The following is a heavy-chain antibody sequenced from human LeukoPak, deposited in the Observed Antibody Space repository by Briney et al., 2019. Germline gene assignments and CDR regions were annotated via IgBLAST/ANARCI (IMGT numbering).Heavy chain of an antibody. D-gene: IGHD3-9*01. V-gene: IGHV3-53*01. CDR1: GFTFSSHY. CDR3: ARGDTTGYTDY. CDR2: IYVDGTT. Sequence: GGSLRLSCAASGFTFSSHYMSWARQAPGKGLEWVSLIYVDGTTFYADSVKGRFTISRDNSKSTVYLQMSSLSAADTAVYYCARGDTTGYTDYWGQGTLVTVSS. J-gene: IGHJ4*02.